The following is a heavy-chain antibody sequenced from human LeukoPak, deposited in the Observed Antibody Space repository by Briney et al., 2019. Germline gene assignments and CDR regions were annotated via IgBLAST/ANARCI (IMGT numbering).Heavy chain of an antibody. J-gene: IGHJ5*02. V-gene: IGHV4-34*01. D-gene: IGHD2-15*01. Sequence: SETLSLTCAVYGGSFSGYYWSWIRQPPGKGLEWIGEINHSGSTNYNPSLKSRVTISVDTSKNQFSLKLSSVTAADTAVYYCARAKAPRRPATWNWFDPWGQGTLVTVSS. CDR2: INHSGST. CDR1: GGSFSGYY. CDR3: ARAKAPRRPATWNWFDP.